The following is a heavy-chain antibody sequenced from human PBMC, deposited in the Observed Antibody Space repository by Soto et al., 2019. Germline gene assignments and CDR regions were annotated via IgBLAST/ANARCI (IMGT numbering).Heavy chain of an antibody. Sequence: SETLSLTCAVYGGSFSGYYWSWIRQPPGKGLEWIGEINHSGSTNYNPSLKSRVTISVDTSKNQFSLKLSSVTAADTAVYYCAGQTGYSYGPWGQGTLVNVSS. CDR1: GGSFSGYY. V-gene: IGHV4-34*01. CDR3: AGQTGYSYGP. CDR2: INHSGST. D-gene: IGHD5-18*01. J-gene: IGHJ5*02.